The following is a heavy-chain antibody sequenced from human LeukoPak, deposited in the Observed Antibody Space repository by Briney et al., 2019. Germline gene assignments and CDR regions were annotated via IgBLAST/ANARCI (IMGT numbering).Heavy chain of an antibody. CDR2: ISSDGSTK. Sequence: GGSLRLSCAASGFTFSTYDMHWVRQTPGKGLEWVAVISSDGSTKYYADSVKGRLTISRDNSKNTLYLQMNSLRAEDTAVYYCAKDLSGNYRAYFDYWGQGTLVTVSS. CDR3: AKDLSGNYRAYFDY. V-gene: IGHV3-30*18. J-gene: IGHJ4*02. D-gene: IGHD1-26*01. CDR1: GFTFSTYD.